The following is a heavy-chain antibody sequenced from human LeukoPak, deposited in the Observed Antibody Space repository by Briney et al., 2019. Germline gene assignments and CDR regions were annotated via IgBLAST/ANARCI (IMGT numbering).Heavy chain of an antibody. CDR3: ARDRPVATMIYYYYYMDV. V-gene: IGHV1-18*04. CDR2: ISAYNGNT. J-gene: IGHJ6*03. Sequence: ASVKVSCKASGYTFTGYYMHWVRQAPGQGLEWMGWISAYNGNTNYAQKLQGRVTMTTDTSTSTAYMELRSLRSDDTAVYYCARDRPVATMIYYYYYMDVWGKGTTVTISS. CDR1: GYTFTGYY. D-gene: IGHD5-12*01.